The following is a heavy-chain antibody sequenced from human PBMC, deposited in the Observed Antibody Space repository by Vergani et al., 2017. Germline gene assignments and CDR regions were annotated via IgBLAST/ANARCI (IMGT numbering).Heavy chain of an antibody. V-gene: IGHV3-30*01. CDR1: GFTFSSYA. D-gene: IGHD3-22*01. CDR3: ARDGALYYYDSSGYPYYFDY. CDR2: ISYDGSNK. Sequence: QVQLVESGGGVVQPGRSLRLSCAASGFTFSSYAMHWVRQAPVKGLEWVAVISYDGSNKYYADSVKGRFTISRDNSKNTLYLQMNSLRAEDTAVYYCARDGALYYYDSSGYPYYFDYWGQGTLVTVSS. J-gene: IGHJ4*02.